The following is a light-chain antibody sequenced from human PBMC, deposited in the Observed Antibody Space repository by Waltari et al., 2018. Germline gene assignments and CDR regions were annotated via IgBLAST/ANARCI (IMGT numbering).Light chain of an antibody. J-gene: IGLJ2*01. CDR2: GNS. Sequence: QSVLTQPPSVSGAPGQRVTIPCTGSSSNIGAGYDVHWYQQLPGTAPKLPIYGNSNRPSGVPDRFSGSKSGTSASLAITGLQAEDEADYYCQSYDSSLSGSEVFGGGTKLTVL. CDR3: QSYDSSLSGSEV. CDR1: SSNIGAGYD. V-gene: IGLV1-40*01.